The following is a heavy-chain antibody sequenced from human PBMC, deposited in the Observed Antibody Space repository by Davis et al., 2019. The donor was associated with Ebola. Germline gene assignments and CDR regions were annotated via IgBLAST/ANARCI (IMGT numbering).Heavy chain of an antibody. CDR2: ITGRRITT. V-gene: IGHV3-23*01. Sequence: GGSLRLSCAASGFTFSTYAMSWVRQAPGKGLEWVSGITGRRITTYYADSVKGRFTISRDDSKNALYLQMNSLRAEDTAVYYCARDSSSWYFGAFDIWGQGTMVTVSS. J-gene: IGHJ3*02. CDR1: GFTFSTYA. D-gene: IGHD6-13*01. CDR3: ARDSSSWYFGAFDI.